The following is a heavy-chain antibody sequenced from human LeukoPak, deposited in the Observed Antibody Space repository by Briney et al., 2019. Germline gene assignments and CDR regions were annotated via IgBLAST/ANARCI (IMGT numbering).Heavy chain of an antibody. D-gene: IGHD6-13*01. V-gene: IGHV3-21*01. Sequence: PGGSLRLSCAASGFTFSSYSMNWVRQAPGKGLEWVSSISSSSSYIYYADSVKGRFTISRDNAKNSLYLQMNSLRAEDTAVYYCARDVRGVGSYSSSWYRYYYGMDVWGQGTTVTVSS. CDR3: ARDVRGVGSYSSSWYRYYYGMDV. J-gene: IGHJ6*02. CDR1: GFTFSSYS. CDR2: ISSSSSYI.